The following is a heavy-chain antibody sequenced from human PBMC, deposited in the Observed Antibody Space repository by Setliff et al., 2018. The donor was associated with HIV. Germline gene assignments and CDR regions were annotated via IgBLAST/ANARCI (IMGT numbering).Heavy chain of an antibody. CDR3: ARARLQGIVTAVGPRDNCLDP. CDR1: GYTFSTYD. D-gene: IGHD3-9*01. V-gene: IGHV1-18*01. J-gene: IGHJ5*02. Sequence: ASVKVSCKASGYTFSTYDFNWVRQAPGQGLEWMGWISAYNGNTNYAPRLLGRVTMTTDTSTSTAYMEVRSLSSDDTAVYYCARARLQGIVTAVGPRDNCLDPWGQGTRVTVSS. CDR2: ISAYNGNT.